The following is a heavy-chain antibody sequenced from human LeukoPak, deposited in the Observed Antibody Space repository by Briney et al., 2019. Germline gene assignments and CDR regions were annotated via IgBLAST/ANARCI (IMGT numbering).Heavy chain of an antibody. J-gene: IGHJ6*03. CDR2: ISGSGGST. CDR1: GFTFSSYA. V-gene: IGHV3-23*01. Sequence: GGSLRLSCAASGFTFSSYAMSWARQAPGKGLEWVSAISGSGGSTYYADSVKGRFTISRDNSKNTLYLQMNSLRAEDTAVYYCAKEGPLRYFDWLPNHYYMDVWGKGTTVTVSS. CDR3: AKEGPLRYFDWLPNHYYMDV. D-gene: IGHD3-9*01.